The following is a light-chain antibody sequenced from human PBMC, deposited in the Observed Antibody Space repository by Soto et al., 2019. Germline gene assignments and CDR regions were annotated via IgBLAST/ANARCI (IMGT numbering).Light chain of an antibody. V-gene: IGKV3-20*01. CDR2: GAS. CDR3: QLYGSSSMT. CDR1: QSVSSSF. Sequence: EIVLSQSPGTLSLSPGERATLSCRTSQSVSSSFLAWYQHKPGQAPRLLIFGASNRAAGIPDRFSGSRSGTDFTLTIGRLEPEDFAVYYCQLYGSSSMTFGQGTRLENK. J-gene: IGKJ5*01.